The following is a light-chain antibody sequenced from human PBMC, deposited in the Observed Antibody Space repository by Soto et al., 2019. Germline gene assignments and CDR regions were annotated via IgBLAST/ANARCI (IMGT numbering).Light chain of an antibody. CDR3: QQRSSAPFT. V-gene: IGKV1-39*01. Sequence: DIQVTQSPSSLSASVGDRVTITCRTSQTINTYLNWYQQQPGKAPKLLIFAASTLHSGVPSRFSGSGSGTDFTLTITSLQPEDFATYYCQQRSSAPFTFGPGTQLEV. CDR1: QTINTY. J-gene: IGKJ2*01. CDR2: AAS.